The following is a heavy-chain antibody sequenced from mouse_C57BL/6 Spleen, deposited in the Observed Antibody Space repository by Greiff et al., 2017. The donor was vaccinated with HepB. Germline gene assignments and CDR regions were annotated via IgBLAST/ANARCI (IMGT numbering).Heavy chain of an antibody. CDR3: ARSHITTVVATGEAWFAY. D-gene: IGHD1-1*01. CDR2: IYPRSGNT. CDR1: GYTFTSYG. V-gene: IGHV1-81*01. Sequence: VKLVESGAELARPGASVKLSCKASGYTFTSYGISWVKQRTGQGLEWIGEIYPRSGNTYYNEKFKGKATLTADKSSSTAYMELRSLTSEDSAVYFCARSHITTVVATGEAWFAYWGQGTLVTVSA. J-gene: IGHJ3*01.